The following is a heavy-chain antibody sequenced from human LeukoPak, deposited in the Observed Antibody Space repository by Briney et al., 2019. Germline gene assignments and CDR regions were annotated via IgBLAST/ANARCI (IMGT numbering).Heavy chain of an antibody. Sequence: GGSLRLSCTASGFDFSSFAMHWVRQAPGKGLEWVTFIQYDGSNENYADSVKGRFTVSRDNSKKTLYLQMNSLRGEDTAVYYCAKDADNDDDYWGQGTLVTVSS. CDR2: IQYDGSNE. J-gene: IGHJ4*02. CDR1: GFDFSSFA. CDR3: AKDADNDDDY. V-gene: IGHV3-30*02. D-gene: IGHD1-1*01.